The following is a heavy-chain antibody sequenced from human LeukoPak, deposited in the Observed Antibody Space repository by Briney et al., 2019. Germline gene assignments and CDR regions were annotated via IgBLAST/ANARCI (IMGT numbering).Heavy chain of an antibody. CDR1: GVTFSSYG. V-gene: IGHV3-30*02. CDR2: IRYDVSNK. J-gene: IGHJ4*02. CDR3: ALGIAAAGSRDY. D-gene: IGHD6-13*01. Sequence: GGSLRLSCAASGVTFSSYGMHSVRQAPVKGLEWVTFIRYDVSNKYYADSVKGRFNISRENSKNTLYLQMNSLRAEDTAVYYCALGIAAAGSRDYWGQGTLVTVSS.